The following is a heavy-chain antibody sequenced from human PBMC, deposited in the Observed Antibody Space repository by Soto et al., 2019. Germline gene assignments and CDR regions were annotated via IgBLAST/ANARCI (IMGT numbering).Heavy chain of an antibody. CDR2: IIPIFGTA. Sequence: SVKVSCKASGGTFSSYAISWVRQAPGQGLEWMGGIIPIFGTANYAQKFQGRVTITADESTSTAYVELCSLRSEDTAVYYCASPIPRRNSLDSSAPKYYFDYWGQGTLVTVSS. D-gene: IGHD6-6*01. V-gene: IGHV1-69*13. CDR3: ASPIPRRNSLDSSAPKYYFDY. J-gene: IGHJ4*02. CDR1: GGTFSSYA.